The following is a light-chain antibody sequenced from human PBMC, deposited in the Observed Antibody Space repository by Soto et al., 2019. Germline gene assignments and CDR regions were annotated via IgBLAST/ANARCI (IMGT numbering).Light chain of an antibody. CDR3: QQYNNWPPWT. CDR2: GAS. CDR1: QSVSSN. V-gene: IGKV3-15*01. J-gene: IGKJ1*01. Sequence: EIVMTQSPATLSVSPGERATLSCRASQSVSSNLAWYQQKPGQAPSLLIYGASTRATGIPARFSGSGSGTEFTLTVSGLQSEDFVVYYCQQYNNWPPWTFGQGTKVEIK.